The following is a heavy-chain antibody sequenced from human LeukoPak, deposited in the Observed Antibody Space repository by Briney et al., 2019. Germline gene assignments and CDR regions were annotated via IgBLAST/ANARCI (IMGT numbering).Heavy chain of an antibody. CDR2: ISYDGSNK. CDR3: ARDSSSWSWGFDY. Sequence: PGGSLRLSCAASGFTFSSYAMHWVRQAPGKGLEWVAVISYDGSNKYYADSVKGRFTISRDNSKNTLYLQMNSLRAEDTAVYYCARDSSSWSWGFDYWGQGTLVTVSS. D-gene: IGHD6-13*01. J-gene: IGHJ4*02. CDR1: GFTFSSYA. V-gene: IGHV3-30-3*01.